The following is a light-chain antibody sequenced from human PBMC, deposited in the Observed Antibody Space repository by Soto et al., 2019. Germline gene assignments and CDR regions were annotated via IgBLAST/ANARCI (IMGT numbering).Light chain of an antibody. V-gene: IGLV2-11*01. CDR1: SSDVGGYNY. J-gene: IGLJ3*02. Sequence: QSVLTQPRSVSGSPGQSVTISCTGTSSDVGGYNYVSWYQQHPGKAPKLMIYDVSKRPSGVPDRFSGSKSGNTASLTISGLQAEDEADYYCCSYVGIYTYWVFGGGTKLTVL. CDR2: DVS. CDR3: CSYVGIYTYWV.